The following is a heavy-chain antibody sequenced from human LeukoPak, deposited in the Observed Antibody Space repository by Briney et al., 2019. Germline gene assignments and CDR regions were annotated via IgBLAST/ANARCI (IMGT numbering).Heavy chain of an antibody. CDR3: ARDEAWGSPVDSGYNYGARYFDY. CDR1: GGTFSSYA. CDR2: ISAYNGNT. Sequence: GASVKVSCKASGGTFSSYAISWVRQAPGQGLEWMGWISAYNGNTNYAQKLQGRLTMTTGTSTSTAYMELRSLTSDDTAVYYCARDEAWGSPVDSGYNYGARYFDYWGQGTLVTVSS. V-gene: IGHV1-18*01. D-gene: IGHD5-18*01. J-gene: IGHJ4*02.